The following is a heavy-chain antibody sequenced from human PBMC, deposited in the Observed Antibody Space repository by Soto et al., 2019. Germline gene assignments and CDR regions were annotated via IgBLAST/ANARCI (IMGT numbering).Heavy chain of an antibody. Sequence: QVQLVQSGAEVKKPGSSVKVPCKASGGTFSSYAISWVRQAPGQGLEWMGGIIPIFGTANYAQKFQGRVTITADESTSTAYMELSSLRSEDTAVYYCARDRRVENYYDSSGYYSPDAFDIWGQGTMVTVSS. CDR2: IIPIFGTA. V-gene: IGHV1-69*01. D-gene: IGHD3-22*01. J-gene: IGHJ3*02. CDR1: GGTFSSYA. CDR3: ARDRRVENYYDSSGYYSPDAFDI.